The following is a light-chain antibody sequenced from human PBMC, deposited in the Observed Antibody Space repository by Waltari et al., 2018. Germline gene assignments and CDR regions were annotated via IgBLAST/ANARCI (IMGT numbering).Light chain of an antibody. V-gene: IGKV4-1*01. CDR1: PSVSYNSDNKNF. CDR2: WAS. J-gene: IGKJ3*01. Sequence: DIVMTQSPDSLAVSLGERATINCKSSPSVSYNSDNKNFLAWYQQKPGQPPKLLIYWASTRASGVPDRFSGSGSGTEFTLTISSVEAEDVAIYYCQQFYNPLFIFGPGTKVDIK. CDR3: QQFYNPLFI.